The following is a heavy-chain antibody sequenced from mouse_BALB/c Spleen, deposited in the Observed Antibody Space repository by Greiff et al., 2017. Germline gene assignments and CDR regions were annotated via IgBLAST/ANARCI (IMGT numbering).Heavy chain of an antibody. CDR2: IYTGGGYT. CDR3: ESIHASSPSYFEV. CDR1: GYTFTSYW. Sequence: VQVKQSGAELVRPGASGKMSCTAAGYTFTSYWMGWVKQTPGHGLEWIGYIYTGGGYTYYNEKFKGKATLTADTSSSTGYMQISSLTSEDSAIYYCESIHASSPSYFEVWGQGTTVTVSS. D-gene: IGHD1-1*01. J-gene: IGHJ1*01. V-gene: IGHV1-63*02.